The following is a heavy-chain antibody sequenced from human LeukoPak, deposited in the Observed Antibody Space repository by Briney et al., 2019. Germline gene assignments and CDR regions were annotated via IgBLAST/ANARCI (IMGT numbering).Heavy chain of an antibody. J-gene: IGHJ4*02. D-gene: IGHD3-22*01. V-gene: IGHV4-39*07. CDR2: IYYSGNT. CDR3: ARGTYDSSGYYYIGYYFDN. Sequence: PSETLSLTCTVSGGSISSSSYYWGWIRQPPGKGLEWIGSIYYSGNTYYNPSLESRVTVSVDTSMNQFSLRLTSVSPADTAVYYCARGTYDSSGYYYIGYYFDNWGQGTLVTVSS. CDR1: GGSISSSSYY.